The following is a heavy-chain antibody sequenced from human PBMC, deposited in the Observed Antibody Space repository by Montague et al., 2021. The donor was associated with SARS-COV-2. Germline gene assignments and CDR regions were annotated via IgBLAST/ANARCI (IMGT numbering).Heavy chain of an antibody. CDR2: IWYDGSHK. Sequence: SLRLSCAASGFTFNNYGMHWVRQAPGKGLEWVALIWYDGSHKSYADSVEGRFTISRDNSKNTLYLQMNSPGADDTAVYYCAKDPGGSWYDYFDYWGQGTLVTVSS. CDR3: AKDPGGSWYDYFDY. V-gene: IGHV3-33*03. D-gene: IGHD2-15*01. J-gene: IGHJ4*02. CDR1: GFTFNNYG.